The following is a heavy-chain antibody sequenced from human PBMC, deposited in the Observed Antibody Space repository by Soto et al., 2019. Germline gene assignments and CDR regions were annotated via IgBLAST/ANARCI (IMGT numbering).Heavy chain of an antibody. V-gene: IGHV4-34*01. J-gene: IGHJ5*02. CDR1: GGSISGYY. D-gene: IGHD3-10*01. CDR3: ARGQYYYGSGSYSLSWFDP. Sequence: PSETLSLTCAVYGGSISGYYWSWIRQPPGKGLEWIGEINHSGSTNYNPSLKSRVTISVDTSKNQFSLKLSSVTAADTAVYYCARGQYYYGSGSYSLSWFDPWGQGTLVTVSS. CDR2: INHSGST.